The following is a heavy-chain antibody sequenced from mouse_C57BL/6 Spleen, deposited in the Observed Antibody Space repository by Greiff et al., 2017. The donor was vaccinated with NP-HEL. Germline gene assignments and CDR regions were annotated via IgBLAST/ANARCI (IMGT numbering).Heavy chain of an antibody. CDR2: INYDGSST. Sequence: EVKLVESEGGLVQPGSSMTLSCTASGFTFSDYYMAWVRQVPEKGLEWVANINYDGSSTYYLDSLKSRFIISRDNAKNILYLQMSSLKSEDTATYYCAREAYGSSYGGFDYWGQGTTLTVSS. J-gene: IGHJ2*01. V-gene: IGHV5-16*01. CDR1: GFTFSDYY. D-gene: IGHD1-1*01. CDR3: AREAYGSSYGGFDY.